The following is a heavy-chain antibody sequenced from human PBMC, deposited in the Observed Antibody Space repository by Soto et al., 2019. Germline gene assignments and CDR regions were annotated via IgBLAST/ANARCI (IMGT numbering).Heavy chain of an antibody. J-gene: IGHJ4*02. V-gene: IGHV3-7*01. CDR3: VRDGSSGWHFDY. CDR2: VKEDGSVK. Sequence: EVQLVESGGGLVQPGGSLRLSCAASGFTFTTHWMSWVRQAAGKGLEWVANVKEDGSVKYYVDSVKGRFTISRDYAKNSLYLQMISLSAEDTAVYNCVRDGSSGWHFDYWGLGTLVTVSA. CDR1: GFTFTTHW. D-gene: IGHD6-19*01.